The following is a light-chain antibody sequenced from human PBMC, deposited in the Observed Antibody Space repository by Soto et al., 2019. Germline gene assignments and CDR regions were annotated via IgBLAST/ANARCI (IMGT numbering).Light chain of an antibody. V-gene: IGKV3-11*01. Sequence: EIVLTQSPATLSLSPGERATLSCRASRSVSSYLAWYQQKPGQAPRLLIYDASNRATGIPARFSGSGSGTDFTLTISSLEPEDFAVYYCQQRRSWQVTFGQGTRLEIK. CDR2: DAS. CDR3: QQRRSWQVT. CDR1: RSVSSY. J-gene: IGKJ5*01.